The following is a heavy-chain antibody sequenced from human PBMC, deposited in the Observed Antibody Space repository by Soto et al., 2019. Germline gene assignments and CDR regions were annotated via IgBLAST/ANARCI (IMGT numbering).Heavy chain of an antibody. Sequence: TLSLTCAVYGAPFSGYYWSWIRQPPGKGLEWIGEINHSGSTNYNPSLKSRVTISVDTSKNQFSLKLSSVTAADTAVYYCARADGSENYHEYLFRFWGRGTLVTVSS. CDR2: INHSGST. CDR1: GAPFSGYY. D-gene: IGHD2-2*03. V-gene: IGHV4-34*09. J-gene: IGHJ4*02. CDR3: ARADGSENYHEYLFRF.